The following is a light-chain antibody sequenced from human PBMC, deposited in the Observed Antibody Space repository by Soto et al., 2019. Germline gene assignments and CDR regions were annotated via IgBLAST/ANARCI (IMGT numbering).Light chain of an antibody. CDR3: QQYDSSPLT. J-gene: IGKJ4*01. Sequence: EIVLTQSPGTLSLSPGERATLSCRASQSVSSSYLAWYQQKPGQAPRLLIYGASSRATGSPDRFSGSGSGTEFTLTNSRLEPEDVAVYYCQQYDSSPLTFGGGTKVEIK. CDR2: GAS. V-gene: IGKV3-20*01. CDR1: QSVSSSY.